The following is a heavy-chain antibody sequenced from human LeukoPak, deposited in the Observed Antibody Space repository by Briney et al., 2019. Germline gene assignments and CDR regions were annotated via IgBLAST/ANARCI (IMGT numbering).Heavy chain of an antibody. V-gene: IGHV3-7*03. J-gene: IGHJ6*02. CDR3: ARYSGSYEVNYYYYYGMDV. CDR2: IKQDGSEK. Sequence: GGSLRLSCAASGFTFSNYWMSWVRQAPGKGLEWVANIKQDGSEKYYMDSVKGRFTISRDNAKNSLYLQMNSLRAEDTAVYYCARYSGSYEVNYYYYYGMDVWAKGPRSPSP. D-gene: IGHD1-26*01. CDR1: GFTFSNYW.